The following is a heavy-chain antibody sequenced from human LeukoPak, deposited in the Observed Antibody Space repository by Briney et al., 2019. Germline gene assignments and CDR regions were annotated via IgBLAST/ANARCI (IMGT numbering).Heavy chain of an antibody. CDR1: GDSVNSLDL. Sequence: SGTLSLTCTVSGDSVNSLDLWSWVRQPPGKGLEWIGEMYLSGTTHSNPSVKSRVTISIDKSKNQFFLNLSSVTAADTAVYYCAGLVGRYSSGLYYYYFDYWGQGTLVTVSS. CDR2: MYLSGTT. D-gene: IGHD3-22*01. CDR3: AGLVGRYSSGLYYYYFDY. J-gene: IGHJ4*02. V-gene: IGHV4-4*02.